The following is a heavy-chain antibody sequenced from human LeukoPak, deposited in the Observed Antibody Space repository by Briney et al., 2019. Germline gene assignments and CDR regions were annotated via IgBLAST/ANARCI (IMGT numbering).Heavy chain of an antibody. D-gene: IGHD6-13*01. J-gene: IGHJ4*02. CDR3: ASLIAAAGTEVDY. Sequence: SETLSLTCAVYGGSFSGYYWSWIRQPPGKGLEWIGEINHSGSTNYNPSLKSRVTISVDTSKNQFSLKLSSVTAADTAGYYCASLIAAAGTEVDYWGQGTLVTVSS. CDR1: GGSFSGYY. V-gene: IGHV4-34*01. CDR2: INHSGST.